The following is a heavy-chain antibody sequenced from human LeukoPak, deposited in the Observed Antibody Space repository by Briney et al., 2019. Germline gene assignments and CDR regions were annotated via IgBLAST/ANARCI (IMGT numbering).Heavy chain of an antibody. CDR2: ISDSGGST. D-gene: IGHD3/OR15-3a*01. CDR3: AKRGVVIRVILVGFHKEAYYFDS. CDR1: GITLSNYG. J-gene: IGHJ4*02. V-gene: IGHV3-23*01. Sequence: GGSLRLSCAVSGITLSNYGMSWVRQAPGKGLEWVAGISDSGGSTNYADSVKSRFTISRDNPKNTLYLQMNSLRAEDTAVYFCAKRGVVIRVILVGFHKEAYYFDSWGQGALVTVSS.